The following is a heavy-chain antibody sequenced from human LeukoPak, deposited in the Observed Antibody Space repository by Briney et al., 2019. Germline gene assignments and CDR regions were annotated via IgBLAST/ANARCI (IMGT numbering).Heavy chain of an antibody. Sequence: SETLSLTCTVSGGSFSSGSYYWSWIRQPPGKGLEWIGYIYYSGSTNYNPSLKSRVTISVDTSKNQFSLKLSSVTAADTAVYYCATGYSGPDAFDIWGQGTMVTVSS. D-gene: IGHD5-12*01. J-gene: IGHJ3*02. CDR1: GGSFSSGSYY. V-gene: IGHV4-61*01. CDR3: ATGYSGPDAFDI. CDR2: IYYSGST.